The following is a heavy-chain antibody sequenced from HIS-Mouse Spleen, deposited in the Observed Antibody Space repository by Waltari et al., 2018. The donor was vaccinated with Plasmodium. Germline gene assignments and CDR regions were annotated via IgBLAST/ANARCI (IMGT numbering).Heavy chain of an antibody. D-gene: IGHD6-6*01. J-gene: IGHJ4*02. Sequence: QVQLVESGGGVVQPGRSLRLSCAASGFTFSSYGMHWVRQAPGKGLEWLAVISYDGSNKYYADSVKGRFTISRDNSKNTLYLQMNSLRAEDTAVYYCAKILSYSSSPEDYWGQGTLVTVSS. CDR2: ISYDGSNK. CDR1: GFTFSSYG. V-gene: IGHV3-30*18. CDR3: AKILSYSSSPEDY.